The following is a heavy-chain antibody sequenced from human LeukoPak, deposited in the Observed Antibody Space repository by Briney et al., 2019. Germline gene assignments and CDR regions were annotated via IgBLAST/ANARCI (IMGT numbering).Heavy chain of an antibody. Sequence: AGGSLRLSCAASGFTFSSYAMSWVRQAPGKGLEWVSAISGSGGSTHYADSVKGRFTISRDTSKNTVYLQMNSLRAEDTAVYYCAKECGSGSYYYDYWGQGTLVTVSS. J-gene: IGHJ4*02. CDR1: GFTFSSYA. CDR2: ISGSGGST. CDR3: AKECGSGSYYYDY. V-gene: IGHV3-23*01. D-gene: IGHD3-10*01.